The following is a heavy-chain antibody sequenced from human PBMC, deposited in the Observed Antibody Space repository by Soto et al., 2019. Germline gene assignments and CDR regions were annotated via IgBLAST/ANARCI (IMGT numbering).Heavy chain of an antibody. D-gene: IGHD6-13*01. J-gene: IGHJ6*03. CDR2: ISGSGGST. CDR1: GFTFSSYS. Sequence: GGSLRLSCAASGFTFSSYSMNWVRQAPGKGLEWVSSISGSGGSTYYADSVKGRFTISRDNSKNTLYLQMNSLRAEDTAVYYCAKPPGIAAAGNYYYYYMDVWGKGTTVTVSS. CDR3: AKPPGIAAAGNYYYYYMDV. V-gene: IGHV3-23*01.